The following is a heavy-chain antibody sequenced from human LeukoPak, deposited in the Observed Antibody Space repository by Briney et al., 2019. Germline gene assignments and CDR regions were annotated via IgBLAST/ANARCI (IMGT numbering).Heavy chain of an antibody. D-gene: IGHD6-13*01. CDR2: ISSSSTYI. CDR1: GFTFSSYS. CDR3: ARDTGAAAGTEFHY. V-gene: IGHV3-21*01. J-gene: IGHJ4*02. Sequence: GGSLRLSCAASGFTFSSYSMNWVRQAPGKGLEWVSSISSSSTYIYYADSLRGRFTISRDNAKNSLYLQMNSLRAEDTAVYYCARDTGAAAGTEFHYWGQGTLVTVSS.